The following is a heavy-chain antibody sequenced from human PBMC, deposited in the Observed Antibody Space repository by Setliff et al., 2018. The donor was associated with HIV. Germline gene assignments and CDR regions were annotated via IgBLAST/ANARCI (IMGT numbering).Heavy chain of an antibody. Sequence: PSETLSLTCTVSDASISTSNFLWGWIRQSPGKGLEWIGSSYYSSRTYYNPSLKNRVTISADTSKNHLSLKLTSLTAADTAVYYCGSLETGPATSAYGPFNSWGQGKMVTVSS. D-gene: IGHD4-17*01. J-gene: IGHJ4*02. CDR1: DASISTSNFL. CDR2: SYYSSRT. V-gene: IGHV4-39*02. CDR3: GSLETGPATSAYGPFNS.